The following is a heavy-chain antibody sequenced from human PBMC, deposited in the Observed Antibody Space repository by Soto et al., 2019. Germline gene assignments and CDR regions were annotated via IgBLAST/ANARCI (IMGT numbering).Heavy chain of an antibody. Sequence: SETLSLTCTVSGGSISSSSYYWGWIRQPPGKGLEWIGSIYYSGSTYYNPSLKSRVTISVDTSKNQFSLKLSSVTAADTAVYYCTEYSSSNYHGMDVWGQGTTVTVSS. D-gene: IGHD6-6*01. CDR3: TEYSSSNYHGMDV. CDR2: IYYSGST. J-gene: IGHJ6*02. V-gene: IGHV4-39*01. CDR1: GGSISSSSYY.